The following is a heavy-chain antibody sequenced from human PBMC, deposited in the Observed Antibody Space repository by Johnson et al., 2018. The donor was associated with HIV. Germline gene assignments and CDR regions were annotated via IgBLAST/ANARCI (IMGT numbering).Heavy chain of an antibody. V-gene: IGHV3-11*04. CDR2: ISSSGSTI. CDR1: GFTFSDYY. Sequence: QVQLVESGGGLVKPGGSLRLSCAASGFTFSDYYMSWIRQAPGKGLEWVSYISSSGSTIYYADSVKCRFTLSRDNAKNSLYLQMNSLRAEDTAVYSCARDLRFNRTVQGLIIISGVFDMWGQGTVVSVSS. J-gene: IGHJ3*02. CDR3: ARDLRFNRTVQGLIIISGVFDM. D-gene: IGHD3-10*01.